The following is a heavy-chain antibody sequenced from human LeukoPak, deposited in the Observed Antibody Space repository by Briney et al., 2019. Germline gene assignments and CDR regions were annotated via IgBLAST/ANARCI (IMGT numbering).Heavy chain of an antibody. J-gene: IGHJ4*02. CDR1: GLTFSSYA. Sequence: PGGSLRLSCAASGLTFSSYAMSWVRQAPGKGLEWVSAISGSSGHTYYADSVKGRFTISRDNSKNTLYLQMNSLRAGDAAVYYCAKVGFSEMEWLLYSDHWGQGTLVTVSS. CDR3: AKVGFSEMEWLLYSDH. V-gene: IGHV3-23*01. D-gene: IGHD3-3*01. CDR2: ISGSSGHT.